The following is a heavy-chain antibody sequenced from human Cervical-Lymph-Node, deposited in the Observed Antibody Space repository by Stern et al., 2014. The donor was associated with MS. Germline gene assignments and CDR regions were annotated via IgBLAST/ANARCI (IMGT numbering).Heavy chain of an antibody. V-gene: IGHV1-69*01. CDR3: ARDQGGIADS. J-gene: IGHJ4*02. D-gene: IGHD6-13*01. Sequence: VQLVESGAEVKKPGSSVKVSCKASGGSFSMDSISWVRQAPGQGLEWMGGLTPMFGTSNYAQKFQGRVTTTADVSTSTAYMELTSLRSEVTAVYFCARDQGGIADSWGQGTLVIVSS. CDR1: GGSFSMDS. CDR2: LTPMFGTS.